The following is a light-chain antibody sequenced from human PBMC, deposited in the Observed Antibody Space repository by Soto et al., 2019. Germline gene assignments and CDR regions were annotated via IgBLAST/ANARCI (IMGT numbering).Light chain of an antibody. CDR2: DAS. CDR1: QSISSW. J-gene: IGKJ1*01. Sequence: DIQMTQSPSTLSASVGDRVTITCRASQSISSWLAWYQQKPGKAPKLLIYDASSLESGVPSRFSGSGSGTEFTLTISSLQPDDFATYYCQQYNSPTGTFDQGTKV. V-gene: IGKV1-5*01. CDR3: QQYNSPTGT.